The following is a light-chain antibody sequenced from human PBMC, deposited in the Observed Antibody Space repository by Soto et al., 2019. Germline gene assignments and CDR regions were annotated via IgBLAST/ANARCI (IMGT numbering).Light chain of an antibody. CDR3: QHYGSSPPIT. CDR2: GAS. Sequence: EIVLTQSPGSLSLSPGERATLSCRASQTISSSHLAWYQQKPGRGPRLLISGASNRATGVPDRFSGGESGTDFILTITRLEPEDFAVYYCQHYGSSPPITFGQGTRLEIK. CDR1: QTISSSH. J-gene: IGKJ5*01. V-gene: IGKV3-20*01.